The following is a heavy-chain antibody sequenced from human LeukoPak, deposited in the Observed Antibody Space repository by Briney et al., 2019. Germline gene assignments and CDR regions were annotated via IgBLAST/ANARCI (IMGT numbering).Heavy chain of an antibody. J-gene: IGHJ6*03. CDR2: ISSSSSYI. CDR3: ARAGRFGESFRDYYYYIDV. CDR1: GFTFSSYS. V-gene: IGHV3-21*01. Sequence: GGSLRLSCAASGFTFSSYSMNWVRQAPGKGLEWVSSISSSSSYIYYADSVKGRFTISRDNAKNSLYLQMNSLRAEDTAVYYCARAGRFGESFRDYYYYIDVWGKGTTVTVSS. D-gene: IGHD3-10*01.